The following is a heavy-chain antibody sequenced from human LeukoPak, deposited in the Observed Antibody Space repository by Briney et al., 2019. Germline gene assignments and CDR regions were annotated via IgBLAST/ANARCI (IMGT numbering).Heavy chain of an antibody. CDR1: GFTFDDYA. Sequence: GGSLRLSCAASGFTFDDYAMHWVRQAPGKGLEWVPGISWNSGSIGYADSVKGRFTISRDNAKNSLYLQMNSLRAEDTALYYCAKALVVPGYFDLWGRGTLVTVSS. D-gene: IGHD2-2*01. J-gene: IGHJ2*01. CDR2: ISWNSGSI. CDR3: AKALVVPGYFDL. V-gene: IGHV3-9*01.